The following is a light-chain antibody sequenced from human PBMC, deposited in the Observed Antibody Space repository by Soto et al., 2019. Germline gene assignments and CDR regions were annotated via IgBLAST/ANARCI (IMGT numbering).Light chain of an antibody. CDR1: SSDVGSYNY. Sequence: ALTQPASVSGAPGQSITISCTGTSSDVGSYNYVSWYQQDPGKAPKLIFYDVSNRPSGVSDRFSVSKSGNTASLTISNLQAEDEAAYYCSSYTNSGTYVFGTGTKVTVL. J-gene: IGLJ1*01. CDR2: DVS. CDR3: SSYTNSGTYV. V-gene: IGLV2-14*01.